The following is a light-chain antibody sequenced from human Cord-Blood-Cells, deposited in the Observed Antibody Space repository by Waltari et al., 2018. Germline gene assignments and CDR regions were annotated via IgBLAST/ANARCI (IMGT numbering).Light chain of an antibody. Sequence: EIVMTQSPATLSVSPGERATISCRASQSFSSNLAWYQQKPGQAPRLLIYGASTRATGIPARFSGSLSGTEFTLTISSLQSEDFAVYYCQQYNNWPPFTFGPGTKVDIK. J-gene: IGKJ3*01. CDR3: QQYNNWPPFT. V-gene: IGKV3-15*01. CDR2: GAS. CDR1: QSFSSN.